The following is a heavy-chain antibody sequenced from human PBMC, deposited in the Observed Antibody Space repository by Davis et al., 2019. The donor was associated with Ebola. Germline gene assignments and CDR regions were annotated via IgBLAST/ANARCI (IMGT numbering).Heavy chain of an antibody. V-gene: IGHV3-30*02. J-gene: IGHJ6*02. Sequence: GESLKISCAASGFTFSSYGMHWVRQAPGKGLEWVAFIRYDGSNKYYADSVKGRFTISRDNSKNTLYLQMNSLRAEDTAVYYCAKDGLIAAAIPYYYYYYGMDVWGQGTTVTVSS. D-gene: IGHD6-25*01. CDR2: IRYDGSNK. CDR3: AKDGLIAAAIPYYYYYYGMDV. CDR1: GFTFSSYG.